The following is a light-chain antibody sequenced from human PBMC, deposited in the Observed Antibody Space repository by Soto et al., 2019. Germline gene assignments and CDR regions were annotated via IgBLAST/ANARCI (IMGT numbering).Light chain of an antibody. J-gene: IGKJ1*01. CDR2: KAS. V-gene: IGKV1-5*03. CDR3: QQYYRYSWT. CDR1: QSISSW. Sequence: DIQMTQSLSTLSASVGDRVTITCRASQSISSWLAWYQPKPGKAPKLLIYKASSLESGVPLRFSGSGSGTKFPLPISSLQPDYFLTYYFQQYYRYSWTFGQGAKVEIK.